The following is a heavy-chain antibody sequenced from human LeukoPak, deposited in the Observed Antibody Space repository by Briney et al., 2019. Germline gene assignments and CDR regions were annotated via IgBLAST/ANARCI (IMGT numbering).Heavy chain of an antibody. J-gene: IGHJ4*02. CDR3: TGNHYGSGSYADFDY. CDR1: GFTFSDSA. CDR2: IRSTANGYAT. D-gene: IGHD3-10*01. V-gene: IGHV3-73*01. Sequence: GGSLRLSCAASGFTFSDSALHWVRQASGKGLEWVGRIRSTANGYATAHAASVKGRFTISRDDSKNTAYLQMDSLKTEDTAVYYCTGNHYGSGSYADFDYWGQGTLVTVSS.